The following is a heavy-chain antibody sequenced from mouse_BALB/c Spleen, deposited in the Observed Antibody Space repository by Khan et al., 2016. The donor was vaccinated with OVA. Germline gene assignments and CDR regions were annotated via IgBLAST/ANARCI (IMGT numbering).Heavy chain of an antibody. D-gene: IGHD1-1*01. J-gene: IGHJ4*01. CDR1: GYSITSVYA. CDR3: ARGNYYGYAMDD. V-gene: IGHV3-2*02. CDR2: ISYSGST. Sequence: EVQLQESGPGLVKPSQSLSLTCTVAGYSITSVYAWNWIRQFPGNKLEWMGYISYSGSTSYNPSLKSRISITRATSKHLFFLQLNSVTTEDTATYYCARGNYYGYAMDDWGQGTSVTVSS.